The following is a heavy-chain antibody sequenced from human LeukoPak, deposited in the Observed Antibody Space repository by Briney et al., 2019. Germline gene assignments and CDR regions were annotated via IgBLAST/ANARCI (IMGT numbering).Heavy chain of an antibody. Sequence: GGSLRLSCAASGFTFSNYAMSWVRQAPGKGLEWVSAISGSGASTYYADSVKGRFTISRDNSKNTLYLQMNSLRAEDTGVYYCAKFRLGYCSSSTCLVFDYWGQGTLVTVSS. CDR1: GFTFSNYA. V-gene: IGHV3-23*01. CDR3: AKFRLGYCSSSTCLVFDY. J-gene: IGHJ4*02. D-gene: IGHD2-2*01. CDR2: ISGSGAST.